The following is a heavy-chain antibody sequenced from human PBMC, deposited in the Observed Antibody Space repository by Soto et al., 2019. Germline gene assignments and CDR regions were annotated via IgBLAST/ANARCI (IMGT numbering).Heavy chain of an antibody. CDR2: IIPIFGTA. CDR3: ARGSGGSSYYYYGMDV. D-gene: IGHD2-15*01. V-gene: IGHV1-69*13. CDR1: GGTFGSYA. Sequence: SVKVSCKASGGTFGSYAINWVRQAPGQGLEWMGGIIPIFGTANYAQKFQGRVTITADESTSTAYMELSSLRSEDTAVYYCARGSGGSSYYYYGMDVWGQGTTVTVSS. J-gene: IGHJ6*02.